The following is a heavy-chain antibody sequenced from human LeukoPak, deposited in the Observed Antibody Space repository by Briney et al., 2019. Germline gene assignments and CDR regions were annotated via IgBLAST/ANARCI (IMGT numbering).Heavy chain of an antibody. CDR1: GGTFSSYA. D-gene: IGHD3-3*01. V-gene: IGHV1-69*01. Sequence: SVKVSCKASGGTFSSYAISWVRQAPGQGLEWMGGIIPIFGTANYAQKFQGRVSITADESTSTAYMELSSLRSEDTAVYYCARSRDYDFWSGYSNFDYWGQGTLVTVSS. CDR3: ARSRDYDFWSGYSNFDY. CDR2: IIPIFGTA. J-gene: IGHJ4*02.